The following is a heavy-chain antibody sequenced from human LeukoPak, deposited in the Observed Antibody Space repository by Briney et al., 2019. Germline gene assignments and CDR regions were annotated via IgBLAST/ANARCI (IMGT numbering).Heavy chain of an antibody. CDR3: ARASIAASGPHDVYDI. J-gene: IGHJ3*02. Sequence: GGSLRLSCAASGFTFSGHAMHWVRQAPGKGLEYVSAISGNGGNTWYRNSVKGRFTISRDNSEQMLYLQMGSLRAEDMAVYFCARASIAASGPHDVYDIWGRGTMVAVSS. V-gene: IGHV3-64*01. D-gene: IGHD6-13*01. CDR1: GFTFSGHA. CDR2: ISGNGGNT.